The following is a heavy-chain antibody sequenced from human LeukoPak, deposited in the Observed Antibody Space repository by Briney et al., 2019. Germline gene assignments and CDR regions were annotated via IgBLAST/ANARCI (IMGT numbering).Heavy chain of an antibody. V-gene: IGHV1-8*01. CDR3: ALTGDLFDY. D-gene: IGHD7-27*01. CDR1: GYTFTSYD. J-gene: IGHJ4*02. Sequence: ASVKVSCKASGYTFTSYDINWVRQATGQGLEWMGWMNPNSGNTGYAQKFQGRVTVTRDTSISTAYMELASLRSDDTAVYYCALTGDLFDYWGQGTLVTVSS. CDR2: MNPNSGNT.